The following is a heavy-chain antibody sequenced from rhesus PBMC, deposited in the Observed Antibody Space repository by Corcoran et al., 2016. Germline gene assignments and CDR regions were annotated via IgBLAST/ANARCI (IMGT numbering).Heavy chain of an antibody. D-gene: IGHD2-21*01. CDR2: IYGSGSST. J-gene: IGHJ4*01. CDR1: GGSISSSY. Sequence: QLQLQESGPGLVKPSETLSVTCAVSGGSISSSYWSWIRQAPGKGLAWIGYIYGSGSSTNYNPSLKSRVTLSVDTSKNQLSLKLSSVTTADTAVYYCASSRYCTGSGCLDYWGQGVLVTVSS. V-gene: IGHV4-169*01. CDR3: ASSRYCTGSGCLDY.